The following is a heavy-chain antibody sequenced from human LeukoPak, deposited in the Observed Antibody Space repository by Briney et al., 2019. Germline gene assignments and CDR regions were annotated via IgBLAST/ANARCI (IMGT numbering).Heavy chain of an antibody. CDR2: INHSGST. J-gene: IGHJ4*01. CDR1: GGSFSGYY. D-gene: IGHD6-13*01. Sequence: PSETLSLTCAVYGGSFSGYYWSWIRQPPGKGLEWIGEINHSGSTNYNPSLKSRVTISVDTSKNQFSLKLISVTAADTALYYCASDKGYSNNYFDYWGQGTLVTVSS. CDR3: ASDKGYSNNYFDY. V-gene: IGHV4-34*01.